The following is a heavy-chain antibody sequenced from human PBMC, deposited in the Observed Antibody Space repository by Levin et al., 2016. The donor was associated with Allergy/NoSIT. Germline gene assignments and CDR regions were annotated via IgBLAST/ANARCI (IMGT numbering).Heavy chain of an antibody. CDR1: GFTFSSFE. J-gene: IGHJ4*02. CDR2: INNGGSTI. CDR3: ARDSGSCTASNCHHFDN. V-gene: IGHV3-48*03. Sequence: GGSLRLSCAASGFTFSSFEMNWVRQAPGKGLEWVSYINNGGSTIYYADSVRGRFTISRDNAKNSLFLQMNSLRAEDTAVYYCARDSGSCTASNCHHFDNWGQGTLVTVSS. D-gene: IGHD2-8*02.